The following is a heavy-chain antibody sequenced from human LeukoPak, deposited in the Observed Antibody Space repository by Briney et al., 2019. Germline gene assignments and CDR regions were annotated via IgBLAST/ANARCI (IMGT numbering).Heavy chain of an antibody. CDR2: INPNSGGT. CDR3: ARRQGTTLNFDY. J-gene: IGHJ4*02. CDR1: GYTFTGYY. Sequence: ASVKVSCKASGYTFTGYYLHWVRQAPGQGLEWMGWINPNSGGTNYAQKFQGRVTMTRDTSTSTAYMELSRLRSDDTAVYYCARRQGTTLNFDYWGQGTLVTVSS. D-gene: IGHD1-1*01. V-gene: IGHV1-2*02.